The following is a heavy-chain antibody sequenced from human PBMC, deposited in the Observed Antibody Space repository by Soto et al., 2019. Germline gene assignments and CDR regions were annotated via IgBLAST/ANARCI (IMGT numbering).Heavy chain of an antibody. CDR2: IIPIFGTA. J-gene: IGHJ6*02. Sequence: SVKVSCKASGGTFSSYAISWVRQAPGQGLEWMGGIIPIFGTANYAQKFQGRVTITADESTSTAYMELSSLRSEDTAVYYCARDWSQYCSGGSCFGRYYYGMDVWGQGTTVTVSS. CDR3: ARDWSQYCSGGSCFGRYYYGMDV. V-gene: IGHV1-69*13. D-gene: IGHD2-15*01. CDR1: GGTFSSYA.